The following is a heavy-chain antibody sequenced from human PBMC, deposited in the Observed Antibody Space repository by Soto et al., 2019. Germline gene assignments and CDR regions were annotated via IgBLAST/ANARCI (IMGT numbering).Heavy chain of an antibody. CDR3: TTDPYDYGDYTPYYFDY. CDR2: IKSKTDGGTT. J-gene: IGHJ4*02. Sequence: GRSLRLSCAAAGCTFSNLGMNRVRQAPGKGLEWVGRIKSKTDGGTTDYAAPVKGRFTISRDDSKNTLYLQMNSLKTEDTAVYYCTTDPYDYGDYTPYYFDYWGQGTLVTVSS. D-gene: IGHD4-17*01. CDR1: GCTFSNLG. V-gene: IGHV3-15*07.